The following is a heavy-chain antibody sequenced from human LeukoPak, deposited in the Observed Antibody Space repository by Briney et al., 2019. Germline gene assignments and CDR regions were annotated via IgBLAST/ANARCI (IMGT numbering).Heavy chain of an antibody. CDR1: GGSISGYY. CDR3: AREADDAFDI. V-gene: IGHV4-59*01. Sequence: SETLSLTCTVSGGSISGYYWSWIRQPPGKGLEWIGYMHYSGSTNYNPSLKSRVTISVDTSKNQFSLKVSSVTAADTAVYYCAREADDAFDIWGQGTMVTVSS. CDR2: MHYSGST. J-gene: IGHJ3*02.